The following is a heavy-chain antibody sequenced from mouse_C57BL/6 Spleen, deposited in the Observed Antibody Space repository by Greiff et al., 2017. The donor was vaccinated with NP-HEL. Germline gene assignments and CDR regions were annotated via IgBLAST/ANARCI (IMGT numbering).Heavy chain of an antibody. CDR2: IDPSDSYT. CDR3: ARSRSNFVYWYFDV. CDR1: GYTFTSYW. V-gene: IGHV1-59*01. J-gene: IGHJ1*03. Sequence: VQLQQPGAELVRPGTSVKLSCKASGYTFTSYWLHWVKQRPGQGLEWIGVIDPSDSYTNYNQKFKGKATLTVDTSSSTAYMQLSSLTSEDSAVYYCARSRSNFVYWYFDVWGTGTTVTVSS. D-gene: IGHD2-5*01.